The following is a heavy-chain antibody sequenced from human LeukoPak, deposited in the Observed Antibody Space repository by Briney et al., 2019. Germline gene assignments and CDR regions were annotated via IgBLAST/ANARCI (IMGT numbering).Heavy chain of an antibody. CDR1: GFSFSSYG. J-gene: IGHJ4*02. D-gene: IGHD6-13*01. Sequence: GRSLRLSCAASGFSFSSYGMHWVRQAPGKGLEWVAVISYDGSNEYYADSVKGRFTISRDNSKNTLYLQMNSLRAEDTAVYYCAREGGGGQQLVKYYFDYWGQGTLVTVSS. CDR2: ISYDGSNE. CDR3: AREGGGGQQLVKYYFDY. V-gene: IGHV3-30*03.